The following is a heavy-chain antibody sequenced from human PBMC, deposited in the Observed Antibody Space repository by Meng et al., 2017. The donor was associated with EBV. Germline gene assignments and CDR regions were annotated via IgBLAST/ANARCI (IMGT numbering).Heavy chain of an antibody. CDR3: TRMSSPLDY. CDR1: AFTFSGSA. Sequence: HLVWPGGGVVQPGGALKLSSAASAFTFSGSAMHWVRQASGKGLEWVGRIRSKAKSYATAYAASVKGRFTISRDDSKNTAYLQMNSLKTEDTAVYYCTRMSSPLDYWGQGTLVTVSS. CDR2: IRSKAKSYAT. D-gene: IGHD2-2*01. V-gene: IGHV3-73*02. J-gene: IGHJ4*02.